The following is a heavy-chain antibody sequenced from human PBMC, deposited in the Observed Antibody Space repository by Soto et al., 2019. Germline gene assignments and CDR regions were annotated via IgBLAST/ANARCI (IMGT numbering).Heavy chain of an antibody. V-gene: IGHV4-31*03. CDR3: ARGLFYYDSSGYLGY. CDR2: IYYSGST. Sequence: PSETLSLTCTVSGGSISSGGYYWSWIRQHPGKGLEWIGYIYYSGSTYYNPSLKSRVTISVDTSENQFSLKLSSVTAEDTAVYYCARGLFYYDSSGYLGYWGQGTPVTVSS. CDR1: GGSISSGGYY. D-gene: IGHD3-22*01. J-gene: IGHJ4*02.